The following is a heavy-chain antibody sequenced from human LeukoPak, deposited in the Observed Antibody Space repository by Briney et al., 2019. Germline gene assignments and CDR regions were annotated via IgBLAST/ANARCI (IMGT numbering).Heavy chain of an antibody. D-gene: IGHD3-16*01. CDR1: GFTFSDYT. J-gene: IGHJ3*02. CDR2: IDLSGSTL. V-gene: IGHV3-48*04. CDR3: ARDIGRRNAFDI. Sequence: GGSLRLSCAASGFTFSDYTMNWVRQAPGKGLEWVSYIDLSGSTLYYVDSVKGRFTISRDNAKNSLYLQMNSLRAEDTAVYYCARDIGRRNAFDIWGQGTMVTVSS.